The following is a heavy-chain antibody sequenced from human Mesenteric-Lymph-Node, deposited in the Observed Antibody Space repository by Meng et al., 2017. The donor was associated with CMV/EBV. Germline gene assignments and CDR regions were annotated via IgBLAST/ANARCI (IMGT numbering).Heavy chain of an antibody. CDR2: ISSSSSTI. V-gene: IGHV3-48*04. J-gene: IGHJ6*02. Sequence: ETLSLTCAASGFTFSSYSMNWVRQAPGKGLEWVSYISSSSSTIYYADSVKGRFTISRDNAKNSLYLQMNSLRAEGTAVYYCAREREDGMDVWGQGTTVTVSS. CDR3: AREREDGMDV. CDR1: GFTFSSYS.